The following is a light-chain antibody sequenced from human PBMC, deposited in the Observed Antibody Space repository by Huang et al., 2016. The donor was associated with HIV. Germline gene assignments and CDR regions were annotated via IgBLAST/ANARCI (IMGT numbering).Light chain of an antibody. Sequence: AIRITQSPSSLSASTGDRVIITCRASQGISSYLAWYQQKPGKAPKLLIYAASTLQSGVPSRFSGSGSGTDFTLTISCLQSEDFATYYCQQYYSYPFTFGPGTKVVIK. V-gene: IGKV1-8*01. CDR2: AAS. J-gene: IGKJ3*01. CDR1: QGISSY. CDR3: QQYYSYPFT.